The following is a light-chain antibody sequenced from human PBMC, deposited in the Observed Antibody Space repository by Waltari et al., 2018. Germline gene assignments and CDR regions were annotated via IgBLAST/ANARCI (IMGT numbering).Light chain of an antibody. Sequence: QSALTQPASVSGSPGQSIPISCTGTSRDIGAYKYVSWYQQHPGKAPKLIIYEVSNRPSGVSNRFSGSKSGNTASLSISGLQAEDEADYYCISFTSSVTYVFGTGTRVTVV. CDR3: ISFTSSVTYV. J-gene: IGLJ1*01. CDR1: SRDIGAYKY. V-gene: IGLV2-14*01. CDR2: EVS.